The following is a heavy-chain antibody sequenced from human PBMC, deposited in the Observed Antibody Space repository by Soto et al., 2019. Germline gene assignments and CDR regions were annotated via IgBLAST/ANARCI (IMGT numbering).Heavy chain of an antibody. J-gene: IGHJ4*02. CDR1: GFTCSAYA. CDR2: ISKRGDSM. Sequence: GGSLSLSCAASGFTCSAYAMNGVRQTPGRGVELVSHISKRGDSMYYAESVTCPSTNSRDNAESALCLQTYDLTDDDTSVDYCARQVYTFVTPIDDWGQGALVTVSS. CDR3: ARQVYTFVTPIDD. D-gene: IGHD3-16*01. V-gene: IGHV3-48*03.